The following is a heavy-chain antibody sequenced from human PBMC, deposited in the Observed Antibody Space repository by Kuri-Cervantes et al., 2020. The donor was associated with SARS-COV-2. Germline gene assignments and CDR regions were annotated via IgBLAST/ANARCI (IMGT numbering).Heavy chain of an antibody. V-gene: IGHV3-43D*03. CDR2: ISWDGDNT. D-gene: IGHD5-12*01. J-gene: IGHJ4*02. CDR3: ARVVADYFDY. CDR1: GFTFDDYA. Sequence: GESLKISCAASGFTFDDYAMHWVRQAPGKGLEWVSLISWDGDNTYYADSVKGRFTISRDNAKNSLYLQMNSLRAEDTAVYYCARVVADYFDYWGQGTLVTVSS.